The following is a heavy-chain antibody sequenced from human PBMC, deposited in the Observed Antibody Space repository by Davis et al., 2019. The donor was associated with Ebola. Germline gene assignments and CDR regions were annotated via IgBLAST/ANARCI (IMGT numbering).Heavy chain of an antibody. CDR1: GYTFTSYY. D-gene: IGHD2-2*01. CDR3: ARDASLYCSSTSCENWFDP. Sequence: ASVKVSCKASGYTFTSYYMHWVRQAPGQGLEWMGWINPNSGGTNYAQKFQGRVTMTRDTSISTAYMELSRLRSDDTAVYYCARDASLYCSSTSCENWFDPWGQGTLVTVSS. CDR2: INPNSGGT. V-gene: IGHV1-2*02. J-gene: IGHJ5*02.